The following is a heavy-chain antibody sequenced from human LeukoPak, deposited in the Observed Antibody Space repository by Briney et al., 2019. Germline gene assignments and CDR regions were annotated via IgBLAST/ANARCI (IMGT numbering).Heavy chain of an antibody. J-gene: IGHJ5*02. CDR3: ARDYCSSTSCSFINWFDP. Sequence: SVKVSCKASGGTFSSYAIIWVRQAPGQGLEWMGGIIPIFGTANYAQKFQGRVTITTDESTSTAYMELSSLRSEDTAVYYCARDYCSSTSCSFINWFDPWGQGTLVTVSS. V-gene: IGHV1-69*05. D-gene: IGHD2-2*01. CDR2: IIPIFGTA. CDR1: GGTFSSYA.